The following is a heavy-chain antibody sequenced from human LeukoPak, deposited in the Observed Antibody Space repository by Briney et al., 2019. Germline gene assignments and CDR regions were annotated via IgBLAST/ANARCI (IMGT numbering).Heavy chain of an antibody. Sequence: PSETLSLTCTVSGGSISSSSYYWGWIRQPPGKGLEWIVSIYYSGSTYYNQSLKRRVTISIDTSKNQCSLKLTSVTAADTAMYYCARMKGVVVIPTARPTFYFDYWGQGILVTVSS. CDR3: ARMKGVVVIPTARPTFYFDY. V-gene: IGHV4-39*01. CDR2: IYYSGST. D-gene: IGHD2-2*01. J-gene: IGHJ4*02. CDR1: GGSISSSSYY.